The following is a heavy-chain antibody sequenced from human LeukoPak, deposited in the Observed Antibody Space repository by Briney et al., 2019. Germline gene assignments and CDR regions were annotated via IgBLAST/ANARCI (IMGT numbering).Heavy chain of an antibody. J-gene: IGHJ4*02. V-gene: IGHV4-34*01. CDR2: INHSGST. CDR1: GGSISSYY. Sequence: PSETLSLTCTVSGGSISSYYWSWIRQPPGKGLEWIGEINHSGSTNYNPSLKSRVTISVDTSKNQFSLKLSSVTAADTAVYYCARLRSYWGQGTLVTVSS. CDR3: ARLRSY.